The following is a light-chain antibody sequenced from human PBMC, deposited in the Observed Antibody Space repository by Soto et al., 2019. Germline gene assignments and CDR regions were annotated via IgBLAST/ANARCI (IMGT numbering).Light chain of an antibody. V-gene: IGKV1-5*03. CDR3: QQYNSYLLT. J-gene: IGKJ4*01. CDR2: KAS. CDR1: QSISSW. Sequence: MTQSPLSLPVTPGEPSSISCSSSQSISSWLAWYQQKPGKAPKLLIYKASSLESGVPSRFSGSGSGTEFTLTISSLQPDDFATYYCQQYNSYLLTFGGGTKVDIK.